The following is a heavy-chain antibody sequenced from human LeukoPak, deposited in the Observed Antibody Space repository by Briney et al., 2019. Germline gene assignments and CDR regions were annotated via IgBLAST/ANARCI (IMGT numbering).Heavy chain of an antibody. V-gene: IGHV1-46*01. CDR3: ARGIVATTPDPDDY. D-gene: IGHD5-12*01. Sequence: ASVKVSCKASGYTFTNYYIHWVRQAPGQGLEWMGIINPSGGNTNYAQKFQGRVTMTRDMSTSTVYMELSSLRSEDTAVYYCARGIVATTPDPDDYWGQGTLVTVSS. CDR1: GYTFTNYY. J-gene: IGHJ4*02. CDR2: INPSGGNT.